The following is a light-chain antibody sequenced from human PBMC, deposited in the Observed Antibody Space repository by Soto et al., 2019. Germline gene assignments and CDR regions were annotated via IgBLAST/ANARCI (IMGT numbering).Light chain of an antibody. V-gene: IGLV2-14*01. CDR1: SSDIGDFPY. CDR2: EVS. J-gene: IGLJ2*01. Sequence: QSVLSQPASVSGSPGQSLTISCTGGSSDIGDFPYVSWYQQHPGKTPKLLISEVSNRPSGISDRFSGFKSANTAYLTISGVQPEDEADYHCSSYTTIKTVVFGGGTKVTVL. CDR3: SSYTTIKTVV.